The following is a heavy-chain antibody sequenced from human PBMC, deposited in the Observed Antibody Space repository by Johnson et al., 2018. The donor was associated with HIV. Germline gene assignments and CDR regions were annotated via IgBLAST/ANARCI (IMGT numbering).Heavy chain of an antibody. V-gene: IGHV3-15*01. J-gene: IGHJ3*02. CDR3: ASCEYSSPRGAFDI. D-gene: IGHD6-6*01. CDR1: GFTFSNAW. Sequence: VQLVESGGGLVQPGGSLRLSCAASGFTFSNAWMSWVRQAPGKGLEWVGRIKSKTDGGTTDYAAPVKGRFTISRDNSKNTLYLQMNSLRAEDTAVYYCASCEYSSPRGAFDIWGQGTMVTVSS. CDR2: IKSKTDGGTT.